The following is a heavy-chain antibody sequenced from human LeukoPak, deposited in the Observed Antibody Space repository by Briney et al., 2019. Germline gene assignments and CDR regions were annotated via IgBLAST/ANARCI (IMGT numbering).Heavy chain of an antibody. D-gene: IGHD3-10*01. V-gene: IGHV4-39*01. Sequence: SETLSLTCTVSGGSISSSSYYWGWIRQPPGKGLEWIGSIYYSGYTYYNPSLESRVTISVDTSKNQFSLKLSSVTAADTSVYYCAKHYMGSSYNRGLDYWGQGTLVTVS. CDR2: IYYSGYT. J-gene: IGHJ4*02. CDR3: AKHYMGSSYNRGLDY. CDR1: GGSISSSSYY.